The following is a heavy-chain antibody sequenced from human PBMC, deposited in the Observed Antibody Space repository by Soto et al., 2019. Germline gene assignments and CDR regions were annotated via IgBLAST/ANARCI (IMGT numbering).Heavy chain of an antibody. CDR2: LIPLFGTA. CDR1: GGTFSSET. D-gene: IGHD2-21*01. J-gene: IGHJ4*02. V-gene: IGHV1-69*01. Sequence: QVQLVQSGADVKKPGSSVKVSCQASGGTFSSETLGWVRQAPGQGLEWVGGLIPLFGTASYAQKFQVRVPVSAFEDKRAVYMGLSCLGYYDTAVYFCATGCGDNPASPFDACGQGTLVTVSS. CDR3: ATGCGDNPASPFDA.